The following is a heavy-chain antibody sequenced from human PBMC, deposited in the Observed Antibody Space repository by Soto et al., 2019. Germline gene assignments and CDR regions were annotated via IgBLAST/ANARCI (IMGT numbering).Heavy chain of an antibody. J-gene: IGHJ6*03. D-gene: IGHD2-2*01. CDR2: INAGNGNT. CDR1: GYTFTSYA. CDR3: ARGPSSTSFNYYCYMDV. Sequence: QVPLVQSGAEVKKPGASVKVSCKASGYTFTSYAMHWVRQAPGQRLEWMGWINAGNGNTKYSQKFQGRVTITRDTPASTAYMELSSLRSEDTAVYYCARGPSSTSFNYYCYMDVWGKGTTVTVSS. V-gene: IGHV1-3*01.